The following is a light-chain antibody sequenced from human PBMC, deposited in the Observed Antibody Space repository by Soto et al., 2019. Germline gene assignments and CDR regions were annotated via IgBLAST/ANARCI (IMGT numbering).Light chain of an antibody. CDR3: HPRYNWLT. Sequence: EIVLTQSPATLSLSPGERATLSCRASQSVSSYLAWYRQKPGQAPRLLIYDASNRATGIPARFSGSGSGTDFTLTISCLEPEDSAVYYCHPRYNWLTFGGGTKVEIK. J-gene: IGKJ4*01. V-gene: IGKV3-11*01. CDR1: QSVSSY. CDR2: DAS.